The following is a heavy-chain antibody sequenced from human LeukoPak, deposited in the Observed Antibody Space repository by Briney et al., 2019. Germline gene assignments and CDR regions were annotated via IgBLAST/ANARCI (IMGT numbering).Heavy chain of an antibody. CDR1: GGTFSSYA. CDR3: ARHTGLRFLEWLSL. V-gene: IGHV1-69*13. J-gene: IGHJ4*02. D-gene: IGHD3-3*01. Sequence: SVKVSCKASGGTFSSYAISWVRQAPGQGLEWMGGIIPIFGTANYAQKFQGRVTITADESTSTAYMELSSLRSEDTAVYYCARHTGLRFLEWLSLWGQGTLVTVSS. CDR2: IIPIFGTA.